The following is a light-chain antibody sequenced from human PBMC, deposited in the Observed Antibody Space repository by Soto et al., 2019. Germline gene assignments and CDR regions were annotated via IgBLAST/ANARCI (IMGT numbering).Light chain of an antibody. J-gene: IGLJ1*01. CDR2: GNS. V-gene: IGLV1-40*01. Sequence: QSVLTQPPSVSGARGRRVTISCTGSSSNIGAHYDVHWYQQLPGTAPKLLIYGNSNRPSGVPDRFSGSKSGTSASLAITGLQAEDEADYYCQSYDNSLSVYVFGTGTNLTVL. CDR1: SSNIGAHYD. CDR3: QSYDNSLSVYV.